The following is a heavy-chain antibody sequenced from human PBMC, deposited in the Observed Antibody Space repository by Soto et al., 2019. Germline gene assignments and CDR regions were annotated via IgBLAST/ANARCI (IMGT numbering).Heavy chain of an antibody. CDR3: ARDRGDSSGYFDY. Sequence: SETLSLTCTVSGGSISSYSWSWIRQPPGKGLEWIGYINYSGSTNHNPSLKSRVTISRDTSKNQFSLNLNSVTAADTAVYYCARDRGDSSGYFDYWGQGTLVTVSS. J-gene: IGHJ4*02. CDR1: GGSISSYS. V-gene: IGHV4-59*01. CDR2: INYSGST. D-gene: IGHD2-15*01.